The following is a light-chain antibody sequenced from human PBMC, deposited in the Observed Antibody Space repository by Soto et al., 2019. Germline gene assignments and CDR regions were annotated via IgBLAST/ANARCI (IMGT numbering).Light chain of an antibody. Sequence: QSALTQPASVSGSPGQSITISCTGTSSDVGAYNFVSWYQHHPGKAPKLLIYDVSNRPSGVSDRFSGSKSGNTASLTISGLQAEDEADYYCSSKTSSSAYVVLGGGTQLTVL. CDR2: DVS. CDR3: SSKTSSSAYVV. V-gene: IGLV2-14*01. J-gene: IGLJ2*01. CDR1: SSDVGAYNF.